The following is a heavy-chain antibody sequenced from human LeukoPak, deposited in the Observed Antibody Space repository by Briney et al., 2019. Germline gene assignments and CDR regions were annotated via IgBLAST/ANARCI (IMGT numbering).Heavy chain of an antibody. D-gene: IGHD3-22*01. CDR1: GFTFSSYA. V-gene: IGHV3-23*01. Sequence: GGSLRLSCAASGFTFSSYAMSWVRQAPGKGLEWVSAISGSGGSTYYADSVKGRFTISRDNSKNTLYLQMNSLRAEDTAVYYCAKKEYYYDSSGYYGGLVDYWGQGTLVTVSS. CDR3: AKKEYYYDSSGYYGGLVDY. J-gene: IGHJ4*02. CDR2: ISGSGGST.